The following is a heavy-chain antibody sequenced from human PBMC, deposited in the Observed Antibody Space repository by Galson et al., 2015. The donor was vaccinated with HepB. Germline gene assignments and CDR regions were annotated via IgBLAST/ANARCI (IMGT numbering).Heavy chain of an antibody. V-gene: IGHV4-39*01. CDR3: ARQRKWEPTRAEYFQH. CDR1: GGSISSSSYY. Sequence: ETLSLTCTVSGGSISSSSYYWGWIRQPPGKGLEWIGSIYYSGSTYYNPSLKSRVTISVDTSKNQFSLKLSSVTAADTAVYYCARQRKWEPTRAEYFQHWGQGTLVTVSS. D-gene: IGHD1-26*01. CDR2: IYYSGST. J-gene: IGHJ1*01.